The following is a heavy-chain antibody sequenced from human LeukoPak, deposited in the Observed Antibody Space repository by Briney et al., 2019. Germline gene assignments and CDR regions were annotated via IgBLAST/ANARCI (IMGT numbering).Heavy chain of an antibody. CDR2: ISAYNGNT. CDR1: GYTFTSYG. J-gene: IGHJ4*02. CDR3: ASGTTGTTGPYYFDY. D-gene: IGHD1-1*01. V-gene: IGHV1-18*01. Sequence: GASVKVSCKASGYTFTSYGISWVRQAPGQGLEWMGWISAYNGNTNYVQKLQGRVTMTTDTSTSTAYMELRSLRSDDTAVYYCASGTTGTTGPYYFDYWGQGTLVTVSS.